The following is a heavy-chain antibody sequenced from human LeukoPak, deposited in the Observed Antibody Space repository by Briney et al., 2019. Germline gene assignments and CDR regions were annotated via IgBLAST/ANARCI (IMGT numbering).Heavy chain of an antibody. D-gene: IGHD3-3*01. Sequence: GGSLRLSCAASGFTFSSHGMSWVRQAPGKGLEWVSGISGSGGSTYYADSVKGRFTISRDNSKNTLYLQMNSLRAEDTAVYYCAKGAVFGVVIDYFDYWGQGTLVTVSS. J-gene: IGHJ4*02. CDR3: AKGAVFGVVIDYFDY. CDR2: ISGSGGST. V-gene: IGHV3-23*01. CDR1: GFTFSSHG.